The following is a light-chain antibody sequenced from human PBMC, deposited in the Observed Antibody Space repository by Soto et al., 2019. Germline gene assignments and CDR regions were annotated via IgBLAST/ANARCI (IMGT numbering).Light chain of an antibody. V-gene: IGKV1-9*01. CDR1: QDISSY. CDR3: QQYNSYPIT. CDR2: AAS. J-gene: IGKJ5*01. Sequence: IQLTQSPSSLSASVGDRVTITCRASQDISSYLAWYQQEPGKAPKLLIYAASTLQSGVPSRFSGGGSGTDFTLTISSLQPEDFATYYCQQYNSYPITFGQGTRLEIK.